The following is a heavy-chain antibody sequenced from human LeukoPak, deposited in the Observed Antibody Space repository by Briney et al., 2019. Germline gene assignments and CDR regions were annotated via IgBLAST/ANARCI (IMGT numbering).Heavy chain of an antibody. CDR3: ARDVFGGRGSGSYFPSGY. J-gene: IGHJ4*02. D-gene: IGHD3-10*01. V-gene: IGHV1-18*01. CDR2: ISAYNGNT. Sequence: GASLRVSSKASGYTFTIYGSNWVRQAPGQGLEWMGWISAYNGNTNYAQKLQGRVTMTTDTSTSTAYMELRSLTSDDTAVYYCARDVFGGRGSGSYFPSGYWGQGTLVTVSS. CDR1: GYTFTIYG.